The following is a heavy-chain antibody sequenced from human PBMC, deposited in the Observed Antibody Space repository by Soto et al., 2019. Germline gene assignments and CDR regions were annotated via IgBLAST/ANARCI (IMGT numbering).Heavy chain of an antibody. CDR1: GGSMSGYY. Sequence: QVQLQESGPGLVKPSETLSLTCTVSGGSMSGYYWSWIRQSAGKGLEWIGRVYISETTYYNPSLKRRVTMSLDTSKNQFSLNLYSLTAADTAVYYCAGNIAAAGRRYYGMDVWGQGTTVTVSS. CDR2: VYISETT. V-gene: IGHV4-4*07. J-gene: IGHJ6*02. D-gene: IGHD6-13*01. CDR3: AGNIAAAGRRYYGMDV.